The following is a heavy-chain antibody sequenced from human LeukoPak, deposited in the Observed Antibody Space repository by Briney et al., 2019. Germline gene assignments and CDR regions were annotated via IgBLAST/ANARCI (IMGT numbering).Heavy chain of an antibody. J-gene: IGHJ5*02. D-gene: IGHD6-13*01. CDR2: ISWNSGSI. CDR3: AKDTAAVPTNWFDP. CDR1: GSTFDDYA. V-gene: IGHV3-9*01. Sequence: PGGSLRLSCAASGSTFDDYAMHWVRQAPGKGLEWVSGISWNSGSIGYADSVKGRFTISRDNAKNSLYLQMNSLRAEDTALYYCAKDTAAVPTNWFDPWGQGTLVTVSS.